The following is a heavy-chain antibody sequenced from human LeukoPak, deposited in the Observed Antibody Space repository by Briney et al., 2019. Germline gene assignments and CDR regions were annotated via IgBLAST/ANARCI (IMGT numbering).Heavy chain of an antibody. D-gene: IGHD5-12*01. CDR2: ISSSGSTI. Sequence: GGSLRLSCAASGFTFSSYEMNWVRQAPGKGLEWVSYISSSGSTIYYADSVKGRFTISRDNAKNSLYLQMNSLRAEDTAVYYCARWVATGYFDYWGQGTLVTVSS. CDR1: GFTFSSYE. CDR3: ARWVATGYFDY. V-gene: IGHV3-48*03. J-gene: IGHJ4*02.